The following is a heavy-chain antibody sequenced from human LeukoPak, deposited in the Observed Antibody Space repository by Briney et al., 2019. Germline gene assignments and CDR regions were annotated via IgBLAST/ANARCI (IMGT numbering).Heavy chain of an antibody. CDR2: ISYDGSNK. J-gene: IGHJ5*02. D-gene: IGHD3-22*01. CDR1: GFTFSSYG. CDR3: ARDPTTSSGYHENWFDP. V-gene: IGHV3-30*03. Sequence: PGGSLRLSCAASGFTFSSYGMHWVRQAPGKGLEWVAVISYDGSNKYYADSVKGRFTISRDNSKNTLYLQMNSLRAEDTAVYYCARDPTTSSGYHENWFDPWGQGTLVTVSS.